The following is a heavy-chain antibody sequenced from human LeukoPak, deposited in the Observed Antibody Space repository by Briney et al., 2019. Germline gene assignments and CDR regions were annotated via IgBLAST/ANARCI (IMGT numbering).Heavy chain of an antibody. V-gene: IGHV3-49*04. CDR2: IRSKAYGGTT. J-gene: IGHJ4*02. CDR1: GFTFGDYA. D-gene: IGHD1-1*01. CDR3: TREATGPGDY. Sequence: RSLRLSCTASGFTFGDYAMSWVRQAPGKGLEWVGFIRSKAYGGTTEYAASVKGRYTISRDDSKSIAYLQMNSLKTEDTAVYYCTREATGPGDYWGQGTLVTVSS.